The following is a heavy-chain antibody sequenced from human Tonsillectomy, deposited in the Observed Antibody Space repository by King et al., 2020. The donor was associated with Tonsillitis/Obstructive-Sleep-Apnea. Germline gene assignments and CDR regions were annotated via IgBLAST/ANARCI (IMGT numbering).Heavy chain of an antibody. CDR3: ARCGVRWSGTALYYMDV. CDR2: ISYDGSNK. CDR1: GFTFSSYA. D-gene: IGHD4-23*01. V-gene: IGHV3-30*01. Sequence: VQLVESGGGVVQPGRSLRLSCAASGFTFSSYAMHWVRQAPGKGLQWVAVISYDGSNKYYADSVKGRFTISRDNSKDTLYLQMNSLRAEDTAVYDCARCGVRWSGTALYYMDVWGKGTTVTVSS. J-gene: IGHJ6*03.